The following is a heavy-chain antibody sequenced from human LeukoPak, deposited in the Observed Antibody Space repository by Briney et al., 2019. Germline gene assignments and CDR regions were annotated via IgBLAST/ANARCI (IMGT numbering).Heavy chain of an antibody. Sequence: SGGSLRLSCAASGFTFSDYSINWVRQAPGKGLEWVSFFSSRSSSIYYADSVKGRFTRSRDNAKKSLYLQMNSLRDEDTAVYYCARVGYDVLTGFHYWGQGTLVTVSS. CDR3: ARVGYDVLTGFHY. CDR1: GFTFSDYS. V-gene: IGHV3-48*02. CDR2: FSSRSSSI. J-gene: IGHJ4*02. D-gene: IGHD3-9*01.